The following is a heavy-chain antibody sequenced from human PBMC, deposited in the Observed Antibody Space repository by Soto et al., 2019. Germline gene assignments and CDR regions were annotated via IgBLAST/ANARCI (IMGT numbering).Heavy chain of an antibody. D-gene: IGHD3-16*01. CDR3: ARGMLLDVLFIAWCVDH. CDR1: GFTFSPHA. V-gene: IGHV3-48*02. Sequence: EVQLVESGGGLVQPGGSLRLSCAASGFTFSPHAMSWFRQSPGKGLEWIAYISGSSSTIYYADSVKGRFTISRDNARNSLSLQMICLKDEDTGVYYGARGMLLDVLFIAWCVDHWGRGTLVAVSS. J-gene: IGHJ2*01. CDR2: ISGSSSTI.